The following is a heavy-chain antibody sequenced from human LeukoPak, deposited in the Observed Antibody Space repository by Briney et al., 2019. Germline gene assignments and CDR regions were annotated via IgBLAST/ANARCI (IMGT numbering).Heavy chain of an antibody. D-gene: IGHD2/OR15-2a*01. CDR1: GFIFSNDA. CDR2: INSDGSST. V-gene: IGHV3-74*01. Sequence: PGRSLRLSCAASGFIFSNDAMHWVRQAPGKGLVWVSRINSDGSSTSYADSVKGRFTISRDNAKNTLYLQMNSLRAEDTAVYYCARDAPPIVTWGQGTLVTVSS. J-gene: IGHJ4*02. CDR3: ARDAPPIVT.